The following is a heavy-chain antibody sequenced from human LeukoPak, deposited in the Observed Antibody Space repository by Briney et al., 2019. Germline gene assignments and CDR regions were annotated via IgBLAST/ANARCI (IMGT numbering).Heavy chain of an antibody. CDR1: GYSFISYW. Sequence: GESLKISCKGSGYSFISYWIGWVRQMPGKGLEWMGIIYPGDSDTRYSPSFQGQVTISADKSISTAYLQWSSLKASDTAMYYCARTVIPTQNYFDYWGQGTLVTVSS. V-gene: IGHV5-51*01. J-gene: IGHJ4*02. CDR2: IYPGDSDT. CDR3: ARTVIPTQNYFDY. D-gene: IGHD3-22*01.